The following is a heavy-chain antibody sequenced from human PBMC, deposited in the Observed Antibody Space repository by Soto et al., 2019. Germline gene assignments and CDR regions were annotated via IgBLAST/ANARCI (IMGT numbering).Heavy chain of an antibody. CDR3: ARDILSVGPRANDAFDV. J-gene: IGHJ3*01. CDR2: LNPDNGNT. V-gene: IGHV1-3*01. CDR1: GFSFSDNL. D-gene: IGHD2-8*02. Sequence: QVQLVQSGAEVRKPGASANISCRASGFSFSDNLINWVRQAPGQSLEWMGWLNPDNGNTRYSQTLQGRVTISRHASASIAYVEVSDLTAEDTAVYYFARDILSVGPRANDAFDVWGQGTMVTVSS.